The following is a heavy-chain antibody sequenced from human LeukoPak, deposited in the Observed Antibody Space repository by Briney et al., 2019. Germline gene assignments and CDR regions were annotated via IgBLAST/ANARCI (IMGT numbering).Heavy chain of an antibody. D-gene: IGHD6-13*01. J-gene: IGHJ4*02. V-gene: IGHV1-69*13. CDR2: IIPIFGTA. CDR3: ARPVSEQQLVSDLGY. Sequence: ASVKVSCKASGGTFSSYAISWVRQAPGQGLEWMGGIIPIFGTANYAQKFQGRVTITADESTSTAYMELSSLRSEDTAVYYCARPVSEQQLVSDLGYWGQGTLVTVSS. CDR1: GGTFSSYA.